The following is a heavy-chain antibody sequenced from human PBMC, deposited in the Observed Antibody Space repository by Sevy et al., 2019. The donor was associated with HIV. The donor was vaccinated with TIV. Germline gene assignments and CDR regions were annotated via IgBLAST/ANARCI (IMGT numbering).Heavy chain of an antibody. V-gene: IGHV4-39*01. J-gene: IGHJ5*02. CDR2: IYYSGST. D-gene: IGHD6-13*01. CDR1: GDSVSSSSFY. Sequence: SETLSLTCTVSGDSVSSSSFYWGWIRQPPGRGLEWLGTIYYSGSTYYHSSLKSRVTISVDTSKNQFSLKLSSVTAADTAIYYCARSKYYSTWNTWFDPWGQGTLVTVSS. CDR3: ARSKYYSTWNTWFDP.